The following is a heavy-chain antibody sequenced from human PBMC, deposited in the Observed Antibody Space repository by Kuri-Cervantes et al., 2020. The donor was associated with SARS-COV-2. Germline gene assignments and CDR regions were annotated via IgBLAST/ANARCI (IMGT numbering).Heavy chain of an antibody. J-gene: IGHJ6*02. CDR1: GFTFSSYS. CDR2: ISSSSSYI. Sequence: GESLKISCAASGFTFSSYSMNWVRQAPGKGLEWVSSISSSSSYIYYADSVKGRFTIPRDNAKNSLYLQMNSLRAEDTAVYYCARVHSYGPQDYYYYGMDVWGQGTTVTVSS. CDR3: ARVHSYGPQDYYYYGMDV. V-gene: IGHV3-21*01. D-gene: IGHD5-18*01.